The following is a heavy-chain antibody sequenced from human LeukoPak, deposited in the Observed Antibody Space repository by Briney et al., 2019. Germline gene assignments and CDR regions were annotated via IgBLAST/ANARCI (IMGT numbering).Heavy chain of an antibody. CDR3: ASEGSGSYDY. CDR2: ISAYNGNT. CDR1: GYTFTSYG. Sequence: ASVKVSCKASGYTFTSYGISWVRQAPGQGLEWMGWISAYNGNTNYAQKFQGRVTMTRDTSISTAYMELSRLRSDDTAVYYCASEGSGSYDYWGQGTLVTVSS. V-gene: IGHV1-18*01. D-gene: IGHD1-26*01. J-gene: IGHJ4*02.